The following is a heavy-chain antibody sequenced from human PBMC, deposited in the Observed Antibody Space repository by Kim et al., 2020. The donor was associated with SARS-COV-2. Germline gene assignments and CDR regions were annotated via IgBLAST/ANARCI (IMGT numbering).Heavy chain of an antibody. CDR1: GYTFTGYY. Sequence: ASVKVSCKASGYTFTGYYMHWVRQAPGQGLEWMGWINPNSGGTNYAQKFQGRVTMTRDTSISTAYMELSRLRSDDTAVYYCARGGGDNVDTGYGMDVWGQGTTVTVSS. J-gene: IGHJ6*02. D-gene: IGHD5-18*01. CDR2: INPNSGGT. V-gene: IGHV1-2*02. CDR3: ARGGGDNVDTGYGMDV.